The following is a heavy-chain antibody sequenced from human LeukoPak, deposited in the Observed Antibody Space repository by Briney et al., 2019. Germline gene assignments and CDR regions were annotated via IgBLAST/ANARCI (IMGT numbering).Heavy chain of an antibody. CDR2: ISYDGSNK. V-gene: IGHV3-30*18. Sequence: GRSLRLSCAASGFTFGSYGMHWVRQAPGKGLEWVAVISYDGSNKYYADSVKGRFTISRDNSKNTLYLQMNSLRAEDTAVYYCAKAAVAGVLYNWFDPWGQGTLVTVSS. CDR1: GFTFGSYG. J-gene: IGHJ5*02. D-gene: IGHD6-19*01. CDR3: AKAAVAGVLYNWFDP.